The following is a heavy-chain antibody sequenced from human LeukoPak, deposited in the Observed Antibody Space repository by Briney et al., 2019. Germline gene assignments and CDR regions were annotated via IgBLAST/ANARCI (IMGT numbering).Heavy chain of an antibody. CDR2: IRSKTAGGTT. CDR1: GFSFTDAW. CDR3: ARDLYWVFD. J-gene: IGHJ4*02. D-gene: IGHD3-3*01. V-gene: IGHV3-15*01. Sequence: GGSLRLSCAASGFSFTDAWMTWVRQAPGKGLEWVGRIRSKTAGGTTDLAAPVKGRFTISRDDSKNTLYLQMNSLKTEYTAVYYCARDLYWVFDWGQGNLVTVSS.